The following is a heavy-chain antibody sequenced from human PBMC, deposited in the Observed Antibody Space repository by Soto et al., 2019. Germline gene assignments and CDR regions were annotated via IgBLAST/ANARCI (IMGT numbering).Heavy chain of an antibody. J-gene: IGHJ3*02. CDR2: IYHSGST. V-gene: IGHV4-4*02. Sequence: SETLSLTCAVSGGSISSSNWWSWVRQPPGKGLEWIGEIYHSGSTNYNPSLKSRVTISVDKSKNQFSLKLSSVTAADTAVYYCAREGTGPGRLRAFDIWGQGTMVTVSS. CDR3: AREGTGPGRLRAFDI. D-gene: IGHD2-8*02. CDR1: GGSISSSNW.